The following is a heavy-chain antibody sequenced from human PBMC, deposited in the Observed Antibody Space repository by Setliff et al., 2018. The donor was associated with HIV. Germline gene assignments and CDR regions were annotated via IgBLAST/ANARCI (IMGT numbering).Heavy chain of an antibody. J-gene: IGHJ6*03. CDR1: GGSFSGYF. CDR3: ARGSRQLTIFGVVFKTNYYFMDV. D-gene: IGHD3-3*01. CDR2: INHDRTT. Sequence: KPSETLSLTCAVYGGSFSGYFWSWVRQSPGKGLEWIGEINHDRTTNYNPSLKSRVTISVDTSKNQFSLTLNSVTAADTAVYYCARGSRQLTIFGVVFKTNYYFMDVWGKGTAVTVSS. V-gene: IGHV4-34*01.